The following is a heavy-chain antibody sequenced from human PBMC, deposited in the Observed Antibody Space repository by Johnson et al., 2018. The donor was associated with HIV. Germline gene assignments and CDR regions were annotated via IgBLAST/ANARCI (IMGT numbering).Heavy chain of an antibody. CDR2: IKQEGSEK. CDR3: SRHSPRGYSGYDAFDI. V-gene: IGHV3-7*05. CDR1: GFTFSSYW. J-gene: IGHJ3*02. Sequence: EQLVESGGGVVQPGRSLRLYCAASGFTFSSYWMSWVRQAPGKGLEWVANIKQEGSEKNYVDYVKGRFTISRDNAKNSVYLQMNSLRAEDTAMYYCSRHSPRGYSGYDAFDIWGQGTLVTVSS. D-gene: IGHD5-12*01.